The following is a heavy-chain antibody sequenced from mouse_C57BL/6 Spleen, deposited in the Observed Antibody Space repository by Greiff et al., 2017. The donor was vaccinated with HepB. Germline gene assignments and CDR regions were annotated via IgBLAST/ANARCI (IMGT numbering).Heavy chain of an antibody. CDR1: GYTFTDYN. Sequence: EVQLQQSGPELVKPGASVKIPCKASGYTFTDYNMDWVKQSHGKSLEWIGDINPNNGGTIYNQKFKGKATLTVDKSSSTAYMELRSLTSEDTAVYDCARNGDYHESFFAYWGQGTLGTVSA. CDR2: INPNNGGT. J-gene: IGHJ3*01. V-gene: IGHV1-18*01. CDR3: ARNGDYHESFFAY. D-gene: IGHD1-1*01.